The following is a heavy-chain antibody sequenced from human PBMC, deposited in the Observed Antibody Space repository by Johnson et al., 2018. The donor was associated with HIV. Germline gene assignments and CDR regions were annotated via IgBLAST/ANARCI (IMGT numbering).Heavy chain of an antibody. CDR1: GFTFDDYG. CDR3: AKPEKGSYFSTGLSRGAFDI. V-gene: IGHV3-30*18. J-gene: IGHJ3*02. Sequence: QVHLVESGGGVARPGGSLRLSCAASGFTFDDYGMSWVRQAPGKGLEWVAVISYDGSNKYYADSVKGRFTISRDNSKNTLYLQMNSLRAEDTAVYYCAKPEKGSYFSTGLSRGAFDIWGQGTMVTVSS. D-gene: IGHD1-26*01. CDR2: ISYDGSNK.